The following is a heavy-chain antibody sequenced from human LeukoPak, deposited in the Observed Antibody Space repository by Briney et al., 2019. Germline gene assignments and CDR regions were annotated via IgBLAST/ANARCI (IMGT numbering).Heavy chain of an antibody. J-gene: IGHJ4*02. CDR1: GFTFSSYW. Sequence: PGGSLRLSCAASGFTFSSYWMSWVRQAPGKGLEWVANIKQDGSEKYYVDSVKGRFNISRDNAKNSLYMKMNSLRAEDTAVYYCAKDRSNYDFWSGAYFDYRGQGTLVTVSS. CDR3: AKDRSNYDFWSGAYFDY. CDR2: IKQDGSEK. D-gene: IGHD3-3*01. V-gene: IGHV3-7*03.